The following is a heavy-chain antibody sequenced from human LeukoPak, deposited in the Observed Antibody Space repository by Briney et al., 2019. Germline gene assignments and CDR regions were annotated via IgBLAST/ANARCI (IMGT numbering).Heavy chain of an antibody. CDR2: ISYDGSNK. Sequence: GRSLRLSCAASGFTFSSYAMHWVRRAPGKGLEWVAVISYDGSNKYYADSVKGRFTISRDNSKNTLYLQMNSLRAEDTAVYYCARDQGSLFGELLYYFDYWGQGTLVTVSS. CDR3: ARDQGSLFGELLYYFDY. J-gene: IGHJ4*02. V-gene: IGHV3-30*04. CDR1: GFTFSSYA. D-gene: IGHD3-10*01.